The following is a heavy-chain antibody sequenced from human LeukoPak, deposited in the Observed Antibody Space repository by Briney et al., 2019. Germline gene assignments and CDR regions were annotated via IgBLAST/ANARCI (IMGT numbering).Heavy chain of an antibody. J-gene: IGHJ4*02. CDR2: ISNSGDYI. D-gene: IGHD1-26*01. CDR1: GFTFSSFT. CDR3: AKEPYSGSQLLDY. Sequence: PGGSLRLSCTVSGFTFSSFTMNWVRQGPGKGLEWVASISNSGDYISYADSLKGRFTISRDNAKNSLFLQMNSLRAEDTAVYYCAKEPYSGSQLLDYWGQGTLVTVSS. V-gene: IGHV3-21*04.